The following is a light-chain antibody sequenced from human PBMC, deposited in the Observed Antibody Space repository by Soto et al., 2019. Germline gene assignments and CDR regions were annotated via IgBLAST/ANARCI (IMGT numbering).Light chain of an antibody. V-gene: IGLV2-14*01. CDR2: EVS. CDR1: SSDVGHNY. Sequence: QSALTQPASVSGSPGQSITISCTGTSSDVGHNYVSWYQQHAGKAPKLIIYEVSNRPSGVSTRFSGSKSGNTASLTISGLQAEDEADYYCSSDTSSGVFGGGTKVTVL. CDR3: SSDTSSGV. J-gene: IGLJ3*02.